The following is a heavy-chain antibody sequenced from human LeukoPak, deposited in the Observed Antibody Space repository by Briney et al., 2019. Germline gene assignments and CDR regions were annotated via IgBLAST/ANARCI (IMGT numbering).Heavy chain of an antibody. CDR2: ISNDGKDK. V-gene: IGHV3-30*03. CDR1: GFTFSIYP. D-gene: IGHD1-26*01. Sequence: GGSLRLSCAASGFTFSIYPMHWVRQAPGKGLEWVAVISNDGKDKHHADSVKGRFTISRDNSKNTLYLQLNSLRAEDTAVYYCARASGSFDYWGQGTLVTVSS. CDR3: ARASGSFDY. J-gene: IGHJ4*02.